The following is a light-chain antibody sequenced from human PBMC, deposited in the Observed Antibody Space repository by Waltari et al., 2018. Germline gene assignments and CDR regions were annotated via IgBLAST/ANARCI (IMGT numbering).Light chain of an antibody. J-gene: IGLJ1*01. V-gene: IGLV2-14*01. CDR2: EVS. CDR1: SSDVGAYNS. CDR3: SSYTSSTTLLYV. Sequence: QSALTQPASVSGSPGQSITISCTGTSSDVGAYNSVSWYQQHPGKAPQLMIYEVSNRPSGISNRFSGSKSGYTASLTISGLQVEDEAEYYCSSYTSSTTLLYVFGTGTKVTVL.